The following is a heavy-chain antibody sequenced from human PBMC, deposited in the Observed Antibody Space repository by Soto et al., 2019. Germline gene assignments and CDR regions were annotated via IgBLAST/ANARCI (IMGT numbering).Heavy chain of an antibody. CDR1: GGSISSYY. CDR2: IYYSGST. CDR3: ARGRGYSYGPPNYFDY. V-gene: IGHV4-59*01. Sequence: SETLSLTCTVSGGSISSYYWSWIRQPPGKGLEWIGYIYYSGSTNYNPSLKSRVTISVDTSKNQFSLKLSSVTAADTAVYYCARGRGYSYGPPNYFDYWGQGTLVTVSS. D-gene: IGHD5-18*01. J-gene: IGHJ4*02.